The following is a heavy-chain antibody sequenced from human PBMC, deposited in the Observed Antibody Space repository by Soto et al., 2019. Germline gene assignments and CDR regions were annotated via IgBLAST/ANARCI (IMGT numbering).Heavy chain of an antibody. CDR1: GGSISSYY. Sequence: PSETLSLTCTVSGGSISSYYWSWIRQPPGKGLEWIGYIYYSGSTNYNPSLKSRVTISVDTSKNQFSLKLSSVTAADTAVYYCARVDYYDSSGYYYTHPYGMDVWGQGTTVTVSS. CDR3: ARVDYYDSSGYYYTHPYGMDV. J-gene: IGHJ6*02. D-gene: IGHD3-22*01. CDR2: IYYSGST. V-gene: IGHV4-59*01.